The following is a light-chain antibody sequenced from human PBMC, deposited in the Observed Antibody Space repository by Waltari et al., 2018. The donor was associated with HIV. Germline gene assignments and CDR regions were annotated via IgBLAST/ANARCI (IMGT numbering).Light chain of an antibody. CDR2: GSS. V-gene: IGKV1-8*01. Sequence: AIRVTQSPSSFSASTGDRVTITCRASQDISSYLAWYQQKPGKAPKLLMFGSSTLQSWVPSRFSGSGSGTVFTLTITYLQSEDFATYYCQQYSNFPYSFGQGTKLEI. CDR3: QQYSNFPYS. CDR1: QDISSY. J-gene: IGKJ2*03.